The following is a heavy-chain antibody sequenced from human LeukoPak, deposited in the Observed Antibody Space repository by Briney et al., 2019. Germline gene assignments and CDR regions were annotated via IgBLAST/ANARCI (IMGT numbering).Heavy chain of an antibody. Sequence: GGSLRLSCAASGFTFSSYGMHWVRQAPGKGLEWVAVISYDGSNKYYADSVKGRFTISRDNSKNTLYLQMNSLRAEDTAVYYCTRHVPIPAAGSWFDPWGQGTLVTVSS. D-gene: IGHD6-13*01. CDR1: GFTFSSYG. J-gene: IGHJ5*02. V-gene: IGHV3-30*03. CDR3: TRHVPIPAAGSWFDP. CDR2: ISYDGSNK.